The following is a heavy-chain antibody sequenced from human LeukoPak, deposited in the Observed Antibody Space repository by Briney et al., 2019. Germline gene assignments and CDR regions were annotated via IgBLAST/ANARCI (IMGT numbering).Heavy chain of an antibody. CDR2: INTNTGNP. CDR1: GYTFTSYA. CDR3: ARLEDRRLLLWFGELSPSDY. D-gene: IGHD3-10*01. V-gene: IGHV7-4-1*02. J-gene: IGHJ4*02. Sequence: ASVKVSCKASGYTFTSYAMNWVRQAPGQGLEWMGWINTNTGNPTYAQGFTGRFVFSLDTSVSTAYLQISSLKAEDTAVYYCARLEDRRLLLWFGELSPSDYWGQGTLVTVSS.